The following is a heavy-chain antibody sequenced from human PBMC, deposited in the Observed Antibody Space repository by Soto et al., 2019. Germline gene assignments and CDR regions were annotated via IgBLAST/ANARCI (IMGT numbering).Heavy chain of an antibody. V-gene: IGHV4-30-2*01. CDR2: ISHSGST. CDR3: ARGLSTGPSSGYSLDN. CDR1: GGSVSSTTYS. J-gene: IGHJ4*02. Sequence: PSETLSLTCAVSGGSVSSTTYSWTWTRQPPGKGLEWIGYISHSGSTYYNPSLKSRVTISLDRSENQFSLKLTSVTAADTAVYYCARGLSTGPSSGYSLDNWGPGTLVTVSS. D-gene: IGHD3-22*01.